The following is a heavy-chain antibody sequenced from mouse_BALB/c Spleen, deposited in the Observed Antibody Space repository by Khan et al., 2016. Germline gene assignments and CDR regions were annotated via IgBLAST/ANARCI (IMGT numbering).Heavy chain of an antibody. Sequence: QIQLVQSGPELLKPGETVRISCKASGYTFTTAGMQWVQKMPGKGLKWIGWINTHSGVPKYAEDFKGRFAFSLETSASTAYLQISNLKNEDTATYFCAREGTARATWAMDYWGQGTSVTVSS. J-gene: IGHJ4*01. V-gene: IGHV9-4*02. CDR1: GYTFTTAG. CDR3: AREGTARATWAMDY. CDR2: INTHSGVP. D-gene: IGHD3-2*01.